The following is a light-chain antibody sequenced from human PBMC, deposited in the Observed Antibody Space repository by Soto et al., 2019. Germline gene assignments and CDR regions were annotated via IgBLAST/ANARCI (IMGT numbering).Light chain of an antibody. Sequence: EIVMTQSPATLSVSPGERATLSCMASQSVSSNLAWYQQKPGHAPRLLIYCASTRATGIPARFSGSGSGTEFTLTICSLQSEDFTVYYCQKYYNWPQTLGKGTKVDIK. CDR1: QSVSSN. CDR2: CAS. J-gene: IGKJ1*01. V-gene: IGKV3-15*01. CDR3: QKYYNWPQT.